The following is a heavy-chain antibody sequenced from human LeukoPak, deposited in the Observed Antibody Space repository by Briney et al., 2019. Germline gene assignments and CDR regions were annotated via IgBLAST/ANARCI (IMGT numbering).Heavy chain of an antibody. Sequence: SVKVSCKASGATFSSYAISWVRQAPGQGLEWMGRIIPILGIANYAQKFQGRVTITADKSTSTAYMELSSLRSEDTAVYYCARETSLAAAGTGKGTQFDYWGQGTLVTVSS. CDR3: ARETSLAAAGTGKGTQFDY. CDR1: GATFSSYA. CDR2: IIPILGIA. D-gene: IGHD6-13*01. J-gene: IGHJ4*02. V-gene: IGHV1-69*04.